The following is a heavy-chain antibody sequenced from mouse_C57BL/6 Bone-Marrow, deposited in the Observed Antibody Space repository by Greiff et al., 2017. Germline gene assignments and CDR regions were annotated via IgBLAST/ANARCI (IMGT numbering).Heavy chain of an antibody. D-gene: IGHD1-1*01. CDR2: ISSGGSYT. J-gene: IGHJ1*03. CDR1: GFTFSSYG. CDR3: ARRVHLSRYFDV. Sequence: EVQLQESGGDLVKPGGSLKLSCAASGFTFSSYGMSWVRQTPDKRLEWVATISSGGSYTYYPDSVKGRFTISSANAKNTLYLQMSSLKSEDTAMYYCARRVHLSRYFDVWGTGTTVTVSS. V-gene: IGHV5-6*01.